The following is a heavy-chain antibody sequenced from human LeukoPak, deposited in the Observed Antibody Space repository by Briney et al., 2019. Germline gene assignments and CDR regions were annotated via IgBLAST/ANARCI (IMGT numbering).Heavy chain of an antibody. CDR3: VRDLRWSFDY. CDR2: ISTSANTI. V-gene: IGHV3-48*03. CDR1: GFTFSNYE. Sequence: GGSLRLSCAASGFTFSNYEMNWVRQAPGKGLEWVSYISTSANTIYYSDSVKGRFTISRDNTKNSLYLQMNSLRAEDTAVYYCVRDLRWSFDYWGQGTLVTVSS. D-gene: IGHD4-23*01. J-gene: IGHJ4*02.